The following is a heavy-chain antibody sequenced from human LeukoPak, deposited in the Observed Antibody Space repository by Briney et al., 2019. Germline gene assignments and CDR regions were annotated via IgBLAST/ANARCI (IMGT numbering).Heavy chain of an antibody. V-gene: IGHV3-30*18. CDR1: GFTFNNYG. CDR3: AKGLWVVRGVIGDAFDV. CDR2: ISYDGSNK. D-gene: IGHD3-10*01. Sequence: GGSLRLSCAASGFTFNNYGMHWVRQAPGQGLESLAVISYDGSNKYYADSVKGRFTISRDNSKNTLYLQMNSLRAEDTAVYYCAKGLWVVRGVIGDAFDVWGQGTMVTVSS. J-gene: IGHJ3*01.